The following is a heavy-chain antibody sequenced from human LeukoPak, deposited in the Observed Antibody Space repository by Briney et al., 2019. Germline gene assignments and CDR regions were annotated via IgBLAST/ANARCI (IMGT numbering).Heavy chain of an antibody. CDR1: GGTFSSYA. CDR2: IIPIFGTA. V-gene: IGHV1-69*13. Sequence: SVKVSCKASGGTFSSYAISWVRQAPGQGLEWMGGIIPIFGTANYAQKFQGRVTITADESTSTAYMELSSLRSEDTAVYYCARGARIIAAADYFDYWGQGTLVTVSS. D-gene: IGHD6-13*01. CDR3: ARGARIIAAADYFDY. J-gene: IGHJ4*02.